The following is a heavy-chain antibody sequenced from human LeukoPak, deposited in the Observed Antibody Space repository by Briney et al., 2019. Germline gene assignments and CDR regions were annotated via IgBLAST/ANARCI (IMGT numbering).Heavy chain of an antibody. V-gene: IGHV1-18*04. Sequence: ASVKVSCKASGYTFTGYYMHWVRQAPGQGLEWMGWISAYNGNTNYAQKLQGRVTMTTDTSTSTAYMELRSLRSDDTAVYYCARDHDYYGSGSYYGMDVWGQGTTVTVSS. D-gene: IGHD3-10*01. J-gene: IGHJ6*02. CDR2: ISAYNGNT. CDR3: ARDHDYYGSGSYYGMDV. CDR1: GYTFTGYY.